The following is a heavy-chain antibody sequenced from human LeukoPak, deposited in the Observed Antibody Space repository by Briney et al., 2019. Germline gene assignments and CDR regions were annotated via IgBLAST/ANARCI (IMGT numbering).Heavy chain of an antibody. CDR1: GFTVSGNY. D-gene: IGHD1-26*01. CDR2: IKQDASEK. CDR3: ARHSQATFDI. Sequence: GGSLRLSCAASGFTVSGNYMNWVRQAPGKGLDWVANIKQDASEKYYVDSVKGRFTISRDNAENSLYLQMNSLRAEDTAVYYCARHSQATFDIWGQGTMVTVSS. V-gene: IGHV3-7*04. J-gene: IGHJ3*02.